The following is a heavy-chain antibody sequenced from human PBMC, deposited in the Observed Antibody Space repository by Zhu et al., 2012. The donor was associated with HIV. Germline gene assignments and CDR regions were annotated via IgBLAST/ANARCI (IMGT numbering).Heavy chain of an antibody. V-gene: IGHV4-30-4*08. CDR1: GGSISSGDYY. J-gene: IGHJ6*03. CDR2: IHHSGTT. D-gene: IGHD3-10*01. Sequence: QVQLQKSGPGLVKPSQTLSLTCTVSGGSISSGDYYWSWIRQPPGKGLEWIAYIHHSGTTYYNPSLKSRLSISIDTSKNQFSLRLSSVSAADTAVYFCARADGSGTYYYYYMDVWGKGTTVTVSS. CDR3: ARADGSGTYYYYYMDV.